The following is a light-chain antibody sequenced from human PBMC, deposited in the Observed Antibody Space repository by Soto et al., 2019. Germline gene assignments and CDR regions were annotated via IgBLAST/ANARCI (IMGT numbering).Light chain of an antibody. V-gene: IGKV1-39*01. CDR3: QQSYSTLSYT. CDR2: AAS. J-gene: IGKJ2*01. Sequence: DLQMTQSPSSLSASVGDRVTITCRASQSISSYLNWYQQKPGKAPKLLIYAASSLQSGVPSRFNGSGSGTDFTLTISSLQPEDFAPYYCQQSYSTLSYTFGQGTKLEIK. CDR1: QSISSY.